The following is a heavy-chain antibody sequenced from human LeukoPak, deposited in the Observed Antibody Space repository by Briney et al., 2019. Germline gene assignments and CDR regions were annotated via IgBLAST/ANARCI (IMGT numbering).Heavy chain of an antibody. CDR1: GGSISSSSYY. V-gene: IGHV4-39*07. CDR2: IYYSGST. Sequence: SETLSRTCTVSGGSISSSSYYWGWIRQPPGKGLEWIGSIYYSGSTYYNPSLKSRVTISVDTSKNQFSLKLSSVTAADTAVYYCARVGTAIAEYFDYWGQGTLVTVSS. J-gene: IGHJ4*02. CDR3: ARVGTAIAEYFDY. D-gene: IGHD5-18*01.